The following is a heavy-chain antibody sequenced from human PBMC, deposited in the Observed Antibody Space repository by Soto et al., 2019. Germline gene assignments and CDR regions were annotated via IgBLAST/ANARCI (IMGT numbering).Heavy chain of an antibody. CDR2: IIPIFGTA. D-gene: IGHD1-26*01. CDR3: ARDGGRHSGGIDY. CDR1: EGTFSSYS. J-gene: IGHJ4*02. Sequence: QVQLVQSGAEVKKPGSSVKVSCKASEGTFSSYSINWVRQAPGQGLEWMGEIIPIFGTANYAQKLQGRVTITADESTSTAYMELSSLRSEDTAVYYCARDGGRHSGGIDYWGQGTLFTVSS. V-gene: IGHV1-69*01.